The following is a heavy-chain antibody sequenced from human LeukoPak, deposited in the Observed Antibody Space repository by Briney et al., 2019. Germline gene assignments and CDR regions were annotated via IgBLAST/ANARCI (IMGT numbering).Heavy chain of an antibody. Sequence: SXTLSLTCTVSGDSISSNHYYWGWVRQPPGKGLEWIGSGTTYYNPSLKSRVTISVDTSKNQFSLKLSSVTAADTAVYYCARTRGYMVRGVQNWFDPWGQGTLVTVSS. CDR3: ARTRGYMVRGVQNWFDP. V-gene: IGHV4-39*01. J-gene: IGHJ5*02. CDR2: GTT. D-gene: IGHD3-10*01. CDR1: GDSISSNHYY.